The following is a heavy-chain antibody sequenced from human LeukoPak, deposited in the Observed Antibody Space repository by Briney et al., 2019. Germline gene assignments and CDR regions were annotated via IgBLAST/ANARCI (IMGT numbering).Heavy chain of an antibody. Sequence: SETLSLTCAVYGGSFSGYYWSWIRQPPGKGLEWIGEINHSGSTNYNPSLKSRVTISVDTSKNQFSLKLSSVTAADTAVYYCAREGPITIVRGYYYYMDVWGKGTTVTVSS. V-gene: IGHV4-34*01. CDR2: INHSGST. CDR1: GGSFSGYY. CDR3: AREGPITIVRGYYYYMDV. J-gene: IGHJ6*03. D-gene: IGHD3-10*01.